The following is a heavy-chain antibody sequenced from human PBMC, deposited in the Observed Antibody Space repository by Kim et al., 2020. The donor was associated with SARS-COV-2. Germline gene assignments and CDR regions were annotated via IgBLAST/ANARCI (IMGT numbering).Heavy chain of an antibody. CDR1: GGSISSSSYY. V-gene: IGHV4-39*01. CDR3: ARQSRSVAGPNWFDP. CDR2: IYYSGST. Sequence: SETLSLTCSVSGGSISSSSYYWAWIRQPPGKGLEWIGSIYYSGSTYYNPSLKSRVTISVDTSKNQFSLKLSSVTAADTAVYYCARQSRSVAGPNWFDPWGQGTLVTVSS. J-gene: IGHJ5*02. D-gene: IGHD6-19*01.